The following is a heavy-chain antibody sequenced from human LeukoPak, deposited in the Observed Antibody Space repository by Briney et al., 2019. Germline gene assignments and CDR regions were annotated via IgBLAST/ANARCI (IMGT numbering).Heavy chain of an antibody. J-gene: IGHJ4*02. Sequence: PGGSLRLSCAASGFTFSSYAMSWVRQAPGKGLEWVSAISGSGGSTYYADSVKGRFTISRDNSKNTLYLRMNSLRAEDTAVYYCAKPLLNYDFWSGPTGKDYWGQGTLVTVSS. CDR1: GFTFSSYA. V-gene: IGHV3-23*01. D-gene: IGHD3-3*01. CDR3: AKPLLNYDFWSGPTGKDY. CDR2: ISGSGGST.